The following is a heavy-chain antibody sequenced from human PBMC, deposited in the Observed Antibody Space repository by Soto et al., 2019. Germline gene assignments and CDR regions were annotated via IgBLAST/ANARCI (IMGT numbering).Heavy chain of an antibody. CDR2: VYSSGST. J-gene: IGHJ3*02. V-gene: IGHV4-59*01. CDR3: ARGYYYDNSGYFSAFDI. D-gene: IGHD3-22*01. Sequence: SETLSLTCTVSGGSISSGHWSWIRQPPGKRLEWIGYVYSSGSTKYNPSLKSRVTISVDTSKNQFSLKLSSVTAADTAIYYCARGYYYDNSGYFSAFDIWGQGTMVTVSS. CDR1: GGSISSGH.